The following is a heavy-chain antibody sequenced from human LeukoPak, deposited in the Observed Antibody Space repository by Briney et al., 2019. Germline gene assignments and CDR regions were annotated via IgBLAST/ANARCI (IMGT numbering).Heavy chain of an antibody. Sequence: GGALRLSRAASLFTFSYYYMSWIGQAPGKGREWVSYISSSGSTIYYAASVKGRFTISRDNAKNSLYLQMNSLGAEDTAVYYCARDHYYDSSGYFLGYWGQGTLVTVPS. V-gene: IGHV3-11*01. CDR1: LFTFSYYY. D-gene: IGHD3-22*01. CDR2: ISSSGSTI. J-gene: IGHJ4*02. CDR3: ARDHYYDSSGYFLGY.